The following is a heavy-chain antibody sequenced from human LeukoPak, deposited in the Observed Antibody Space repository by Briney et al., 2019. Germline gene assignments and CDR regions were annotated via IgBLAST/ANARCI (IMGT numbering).Heavy chain of an antibody. J-gene: IGHJ4*02. CDR2: ISAYNGNT. V-gene: IGHV1-18*01. D-gene: IGHD3-22*01. Sequence: GASVKVSCKASGYTFTSYDINWVRQAPGQGLEWMGWISAYNGNTNYAQKLQGRVTMTTDTSTSTAYMELRSLRSDDTAVYYCARDLPSYYYDSSGYSSFDYWGQGTLVTVSS. CDR3: ARDLPSYYYDSSGYSSFDY. CDR1: GYTFTSYD.